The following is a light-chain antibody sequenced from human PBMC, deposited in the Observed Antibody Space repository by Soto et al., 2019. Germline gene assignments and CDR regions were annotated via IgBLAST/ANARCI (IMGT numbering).Light chain of an antibody. V-gene: IGKV3-20*01. J-gene: IGKJ1*01. CDR2: DAS. CDR3: QQYGSSGT. Sequence: ETVIAQSAATLSVSPGERATLSCRASQSVVTFFAWYQQKPGQAPRLLIYDASNRATGIPTRFSGSGSGTDFTLTISRLEPEDFAVYYCQQYGSSGTFGQGTKVDI. CDR1: QSVVTF.